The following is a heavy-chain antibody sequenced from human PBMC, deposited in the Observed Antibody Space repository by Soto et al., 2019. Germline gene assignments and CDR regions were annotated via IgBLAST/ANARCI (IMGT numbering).Heavy chain of an antibody. CDR2: ISYDGSNK. CDR3: ARDGLRARPLDY. D-gene: IGHD6-6*01. Sequence: GGSLRLSCAASGFTFSSYAMHWVRQAPGKGLEWVAVISYDGSNKYYADSVKGRFTISRDNSKNTLYLQMNSLRAEDTAVYYCARDGLRARPLDYWGQGTLVIVSS. V-gene: IGHV3-30-3*01. J-gene: IGHJ4*02. CDR1: GFTFSSYA.